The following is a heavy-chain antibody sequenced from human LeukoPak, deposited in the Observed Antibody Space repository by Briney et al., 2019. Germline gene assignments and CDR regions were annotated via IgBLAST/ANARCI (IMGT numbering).Heavy chain of an antibody. D-gene: IGHD3-22*01. CDR3: ARDRRDYYDSSGHSH. V-gene: IGHV4-61*08. CDR1: GASISSDAYY. Sequence: SETLSLTCAVSGASISSDAYYWHWIRRSPGKGLEWVGFVYYSGSTNYNPSLKSRVTISVDTSKNQFSLKLSSVPAADTAVYYCARDRRDYYDSSGHSHWGQGTLVTVSS. CDR2: VYYSGST. J-gene: IGHJ4*02.